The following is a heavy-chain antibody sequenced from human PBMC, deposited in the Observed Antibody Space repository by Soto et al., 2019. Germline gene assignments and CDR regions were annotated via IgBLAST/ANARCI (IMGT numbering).Heavy chain of an antibody. CDR1: GFTFSSYG. J-gene: IGHJ4*02. CDR3: AKDPDYYGSGSYYNPPSY. V-gene: IGHV3-30*18. D-gene: IGHD3-10*01. CDR2: ISYDGSNK. Sequence: QVQLVESGGGVVQPGRSLRLSCAASGFTFSSYGMHWVRQAPGKGLEWVAVISYDGSNKYYADSVKGRFTISRDNAKNTLYLQMNSLRAEDTAVYYCAKDPDYYGSGSYYNPPSYWGQGTLGTVSS.